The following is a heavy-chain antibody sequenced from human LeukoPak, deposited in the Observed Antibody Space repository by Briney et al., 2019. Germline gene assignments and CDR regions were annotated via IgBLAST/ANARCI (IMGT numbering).Heavy chain of an antibody. D-gene: IGHD2-15*01. CDR1: GFTFSNAW. V-gene: IGHV3-23*01. J-gene: IGHJ4*02. Sequence: GGSLRLSCAASGFTFSNAWMSWVRQAPGKGLEWVSTISASGRSTYYADSVKGLFTISRDNSKNTLYVQMNSLRAEDTAVYYCAKDRGYCNSGTCSTDYWGQGTLVTVSS. CDR2: ISASGRST. CDR3: AKDRGYCNSGTCSTDY.